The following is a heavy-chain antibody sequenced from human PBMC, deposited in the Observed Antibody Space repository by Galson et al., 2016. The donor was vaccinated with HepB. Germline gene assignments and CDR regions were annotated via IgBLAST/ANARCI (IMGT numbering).Heavy chain of an antibody. CDR3: ACGRAFSPPY. V-gene: IGHV3-53*01. CDR2: IYSGGDT. Sequence: SLRLSCAASGFTVSRNYMAWVRQAPGKGLEWVSVIYSGGDTSYSDSVKGRFTISRGTSENTLYLQMNSLRVEDTAVYHCACGRAFSPPYWGQGTLVTVSS. J-gene: IGHJ4*02. D-gene: IGHD6-25*01. CDR1: GFTVSRNY.